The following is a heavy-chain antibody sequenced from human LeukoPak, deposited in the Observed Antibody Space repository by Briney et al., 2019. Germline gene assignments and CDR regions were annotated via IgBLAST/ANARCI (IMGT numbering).Heavy chain of an antibody. D-gene: IGHD6-19*01. V-gene: IGHV3-20*04. CDR1: GFTFDDYG. Sequence: GGSLRLSCAASGFTFDDYGMSWVRQAPGKGLEWVSGINWNGGSTGYADSVKGRFTISRDNAKNSLYLQMNSLRAEDTALYYCARMSGRGWHNWFDPWGQGTLVTVSS. CDR2: INWNGGST. CDR3: ARMSGRGWHNWFDP. J-gene: IGHJ5*02.